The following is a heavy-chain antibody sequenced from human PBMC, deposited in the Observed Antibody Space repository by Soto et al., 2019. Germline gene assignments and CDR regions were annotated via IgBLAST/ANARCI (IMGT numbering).Heavy chain of an antibody. CDR2: INYSGRTT. CDR3: VKQRDSGKTYCYNMDV. V-gene: IGHV3-23*01. D-gene: IGHD3-10*01. Sequence: GGSLRLSCETSGFSFNTYAMTWVRQAPGMGLEWVAVINYSGRTTFHAQSVKGRFTISRDNSRNTVFLQMDSLRAEDTAVYYCVKQRDSGKTYCYNMDVWGLGTTVTVSS. CDR1: GFSFNTYA. J-gene: IGHJ6*02.